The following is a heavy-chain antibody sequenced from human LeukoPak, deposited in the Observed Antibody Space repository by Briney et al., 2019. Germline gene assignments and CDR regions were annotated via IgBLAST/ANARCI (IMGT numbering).Heavy chain of an antibody. D-gene: IGHD6-19*01. Sequence: PGGSLRLSCAASGFTFSSYSMNWVRQAPGKGLEWVSSTSKSSTYIYYADSVKGRFTISRDNAKNSLYLQMNSLRAEDTAVYYCARDDIAVAGRVVDYWGQGTQVTVSS. CDR1: GFTFSSYS. J-gene: IGHJ4*02. V-gene: IGHV3-21*01. CDR3: ARDDIAVAGRVVDY. CDR2: TSKSSTYI.